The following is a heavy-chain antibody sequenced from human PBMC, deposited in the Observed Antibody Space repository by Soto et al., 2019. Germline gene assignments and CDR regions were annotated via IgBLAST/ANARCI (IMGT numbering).Heavy chain of an antibody. J-gene: IGHJ6*02. CDR3: AIKSDYDFWSGYYYGMDV. D-gene: IGHD3-3*01. V-gene: IGHV3-23*01. Sequence: GSLRLSCAASGFTFSSYAMSWVRQAPGKGLEWVSAISGSGGSTYYADSVKGRFTISRDNSKNTLYLQMNSLRAEDTAVYYCAIKSDYDFWSGYYYGMDVWGQGTTVTVSS. CDR1: GFTFSSYA. CDR2: ISGSGGST.